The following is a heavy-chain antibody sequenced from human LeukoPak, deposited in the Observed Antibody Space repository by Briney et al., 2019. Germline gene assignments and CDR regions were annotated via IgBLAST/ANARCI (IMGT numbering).Heavy chain of an antibody. D-gene: IGHD2-15*01. Sequence: PSETLSLTCTVSGGSISSSSYYWGWIRQPPGKGLEWIGSIYYSGSTYYNPSLKSRVTISVDTSKNQFSLKLSSVTAADTAVYYCARHDSLTRRYCSGGSCYPRGGAFDIWGQGTMVTVSS. V-gene: IGHV4-39*01. J-gene: IGHJ3*02. CDR3: ARHDSLTRRYCSGGSCYPRGGAFDI. CDR1: GGSISSSSYY. CDR2: IYYSGST.